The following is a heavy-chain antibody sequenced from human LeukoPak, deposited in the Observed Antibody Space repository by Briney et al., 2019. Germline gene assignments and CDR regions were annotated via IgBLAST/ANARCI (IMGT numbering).Heavy chain of an antibody. V-gene: IGHV1-2*02. CDR3: ARESSGGYGLGY. CDR1: GYTFTGYY. Sequence: ASVNVSCKASGYTFTGYYMHWVRQTPGQGLEWMGWINPNSGGTNYAQKFQGRVTMTRDTSISTAYMELSRLRSDDTAVYYCARESSGGYGLGYWGQGTLVTVSS. CDR2: INPNSGGT. D-gene: IGHD5-12*01. J-gene: IGHJ4*02.